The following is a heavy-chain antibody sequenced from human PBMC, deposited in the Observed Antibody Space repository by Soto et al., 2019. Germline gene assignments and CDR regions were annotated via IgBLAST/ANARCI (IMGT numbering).Heavy chain of an antibody. CDR3: ARHPATSVTWFYGMDV. CDR2: IYYSGTT. CDR1: GGSVISSSSF. J-gene: IGHJ6*02. D-gene: IGHD3-22*01. Sequence: SETLSLTCTVFGGSVISSSSFWGWIRQSPGKGLEWIGSIYYSGTTYYNPSLKSRVTISVDTSKSQFSLKMRSVTAADTAVYFCARHPATSVTWFYGMDVCGQGTTVTVS. V-gene: IGHV4-39*01.